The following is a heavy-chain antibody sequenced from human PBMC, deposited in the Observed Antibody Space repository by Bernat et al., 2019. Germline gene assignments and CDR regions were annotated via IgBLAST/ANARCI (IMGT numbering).Heavy chain of an antibody. V-gene: IGHV1-8*01. D-gene: IGHD2-2*01. Sequence: QVQLVQSGAEVKKPGASVKVSCQASGYPFTTYDINWLRQATGQGLEWMGWMNPNSGNTGCAQKFQGRVTMSRNTSISTAYMELSSLSSEDTAVYYCARAHCSTTSCYPKDAFDIWGQGTMVTVSS. CDR2: MNPNSGNT. CDR1: GYPFTTYD. CDR3: ARAHCSTTSCYPKDAFDI. J-gene: IGHJ3*02.